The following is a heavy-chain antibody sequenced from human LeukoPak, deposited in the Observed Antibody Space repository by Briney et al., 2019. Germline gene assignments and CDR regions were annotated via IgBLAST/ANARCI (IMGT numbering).Heavy chain of an antibody. D-gene: IGHD3-10*01. V-gene: IGHV1-8*01. J-gene: IGHJ5*02. CDR3: ARDLLFITMVRGAPVDP. Sequence: ASVKVSCKASGYTFTSYDINWVRQATGQGLEWMGWMNPNSGNTGYAQKFQGRVTMTRNTSISTAYMELSSLRSEDTAVYYCARDLLFITMVRGAPVDPWGQGTLVTVSS. CDR1: GYTFTSYD. CDR2: MNPNSGNT.